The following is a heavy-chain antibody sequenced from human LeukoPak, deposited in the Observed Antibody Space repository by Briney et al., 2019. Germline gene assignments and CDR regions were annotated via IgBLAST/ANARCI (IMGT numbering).Heavy chain of an antibody. J-gene: IGHJ4*02. CDR3: ARGSRIVGATTLVY. Sequence: GASVKFSCKASGYTFTSYDINWVRQATGQGLEWMGWMNPNNDNTGYAQKFQGRVTMTRNTSINTAYMELSSLRSEDTAVYYCARGSRIVGATTLVYWGQGTLVTVSS. CDR1: GYTFTSYD. V-gene: IGHV1-8*01. CDR2: MNPNNDNT. D-gene: IGHD1-26*01.